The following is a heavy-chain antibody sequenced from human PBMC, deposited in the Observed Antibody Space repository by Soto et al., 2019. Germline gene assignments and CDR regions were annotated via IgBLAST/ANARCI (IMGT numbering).Heavy chain of an antibody. D-gene: IGHD4-17*01. CDR1: EFPFANAW. V-gene: IGHV3-15*01. Sequence: KTGGSLRLSCAAPEFPFANAWISWVRQAPGKGLEWVGRIKSKADGGTTDYAAPVKCRFTISRDESQNTLYLQMNSLKTEDTAVYYCTSLYYGHWGQGTLVTVSS. CDR2: IKSKADGGTT. CDR3: TSLYYGH. J-gene: IGHJ4*02.